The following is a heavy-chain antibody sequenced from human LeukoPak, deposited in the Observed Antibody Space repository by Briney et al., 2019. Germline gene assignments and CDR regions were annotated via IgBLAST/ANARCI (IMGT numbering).Heavy chain of an antibody. V-gene: IGHV4-59*01. CDR2: IYYSGST. D-gene: IGHD5-18*01. CDR1: GGSISSYY. CDR3: ARGGKQLRSRGWFDP. J-gene: IGHJ5*02. Sequence: SETLSLTCTVSGGSISSYYWSWIRQPPGKGLEWVGYIYYSGSTNYNPSLKSRVTISVDTSKNQFSLKLSSVTAADTAVYYCARGGKQLRSRGWFDPWGQGTLVTVSS.